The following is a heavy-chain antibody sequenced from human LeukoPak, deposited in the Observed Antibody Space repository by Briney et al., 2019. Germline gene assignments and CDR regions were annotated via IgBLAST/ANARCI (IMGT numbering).Heavy chain of an antibody. CDR2: IRYDGINK. D-gene: IGHD4-23*01. J-gene: IGHJ4*02. Sequence: GGSLRLSCAASGFNFSSFGMHWVRQAPGEGLEWVTFIRYDGINKYYADSVKGRFTISRDNSGNTMYLQINSLRPEDTAVYYCARSYGGNYFDYWGQGTLVTVSS. CDR1: GFNFSSFG. V-gene: IGHV3-30*02. CDR3: ARSYGGNYFDY.